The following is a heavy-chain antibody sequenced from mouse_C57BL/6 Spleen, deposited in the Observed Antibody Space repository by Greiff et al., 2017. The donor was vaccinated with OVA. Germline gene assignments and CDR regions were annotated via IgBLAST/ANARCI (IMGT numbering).Heavy chain of an antibody. D-gene: IGHD2-4*01. J-gene: IGHJ4*01. CDR1: GYTFTSYW. Sequence: QVQLQQPGAELVMPGASVKLSCKASGYTFTSYWMHWVKQRPGQGLEWIGEIDPSDSYTNYNQKFKGKSTLTVAKSSSTAYMQRSSLTYEDAAVYYCARNGLGNAMDYWGQGTSVTVSS. CDR3: ARNGLGNAMDY. CDR2: IDPSDSYT. V-gene: IGHV1-69*01.